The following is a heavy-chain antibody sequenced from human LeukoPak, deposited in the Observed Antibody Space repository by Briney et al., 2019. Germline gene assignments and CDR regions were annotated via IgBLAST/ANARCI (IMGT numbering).Heavy chain of an antibody. V-gene: IGHV4-61*05. J-gene: IGHJ4*02. CDR2: IYYSGST. CDR1: GGSISSSSYY. Sequence: SETLSLTCTVSGGSISSSSYYWGWIRQPPGKGLEWIGYIYYSGSTNYNPSLKSRVTMSVDTSKNQFSLNLSSVTAADTAFYYRARETTGLARYFDYWGQGTLVTVSS. D-gene: IGHD4-11*01. CDR3: ARETTGLARYFDY.